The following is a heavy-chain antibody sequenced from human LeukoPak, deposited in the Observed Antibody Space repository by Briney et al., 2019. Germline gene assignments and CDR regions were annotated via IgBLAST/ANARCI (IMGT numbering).Heavy chain of an antibody. V-gene: IGHV3-23*01. CDR1: GFTFSSYA. D-gene: IGHD3-10*01. CDR3: AKDLDYYGSGSSSFDY. CDR2: ISGSGGST. J-gene: IGHJ4*02. Sequence: PGRSLRLSCAASGFTFSSYAMSWVRQAPGKGLEWVSAISGSGGSTYYADSVKGRFTISRDNSKNTLYLQMNSLRAEDTAVYYCAKDLDYYGSGSSSFDYWGQGTLVTVSS.